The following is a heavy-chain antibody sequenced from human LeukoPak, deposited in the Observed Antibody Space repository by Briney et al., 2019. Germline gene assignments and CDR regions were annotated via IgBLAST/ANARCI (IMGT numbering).Heavy chain of an antibody. D-gene: IGHD4-17*01. Sequence: PSETLSLTCTVSGGSISSGSYYWSWIRQPAWKGLEWIGRIYTSGSTNYNPSLKSRVTISVDTSKNQFSLKLSSVTAADTAVYYCARDTGTVITGDNWFDPWGQGTLVTVSS. CDR2: IYTSGST. CDR3: ARDTGTVITGDNWFDP. CDR1: GGSISSGSYY. V-gene: IGHV4-61*02. J-gene: IGHJ5*02.